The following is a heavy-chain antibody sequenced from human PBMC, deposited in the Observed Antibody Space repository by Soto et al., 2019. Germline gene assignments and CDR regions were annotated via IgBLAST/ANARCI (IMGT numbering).Heavy chain of an antibody. V-gene: IGHV3-30-3*01. CDR1: GFTFSSYA. D-gene: IGHD5-12*01. CDR2: ISYDGSNK. Sequence: QVQLVESGGGVVQPGRSLRLSCAASGFTFSSYAMHWVRQAPGKGLEWVAVISYDGSNKYYADSVKGRFTISRDNSKKTLYLQMNSLRAEDTAVYYCARDVDHSGYAEQSPPDYWGQGTLVTVSS. J-gene: IGHJ4*02. CDR3: ARDVDHSGYAEQSPPDY.